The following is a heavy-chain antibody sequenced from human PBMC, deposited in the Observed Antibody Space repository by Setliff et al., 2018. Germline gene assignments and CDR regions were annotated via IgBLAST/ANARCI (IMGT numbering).Heavy chain of an antibody. Sequence: PGESLKISCKSSGYIFTNYWIGWVRQMPGEGLEWMGAIYPGDSDIRYSPSFQGQVTISADKSISTAYLQWSSLKASDTAMYYCARQVKVRGGMDVWGQGTTVTVSS. CDR2: IYPGDSDI. J-gene: IGHJ6*02. V-gene: IGHV5-51*01. CDR3: ARQVKVRGGMDV. CDR1: GYIFTNYW.